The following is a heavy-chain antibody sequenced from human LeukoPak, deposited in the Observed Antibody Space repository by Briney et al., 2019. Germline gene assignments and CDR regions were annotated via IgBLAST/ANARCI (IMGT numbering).Heavy chain of an antibody. D-gene: IGHD3-22*01. V-gene: IGHV1-18*01. CDR3: ARDRLHYYDSSGYYAY. J-gene: IGHJ4*02. CDR1: GYTFTSYG. CDR2: ISAYNGNR. Sequence: LEASVKVSCKASGYTFTSYGISWVRLAPGHGLEWMGWISAYNGNRKYEKKLQGRVTMTTDTATSTAYMELNSLRAEDTAVYYCARDRLHYYDSSGYYAYWGQGTLVTVSS.